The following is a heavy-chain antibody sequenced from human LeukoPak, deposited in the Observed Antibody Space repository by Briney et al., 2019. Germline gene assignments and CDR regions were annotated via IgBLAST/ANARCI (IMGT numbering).Heavy chain of an antibody. V-gene: IGHV3-20*04. CDR3: ARVNYYYDSSGSYEFDY. J-gene: IGHJ4*02. D-gene: IGHD3-22*01. CDR1: GFTFDDYG. CDR2: INWYGGST. Sequence: GGSLRLSCAASGFTFDDYGMSWVRQAPGKGLEWVSGINWYGGSTGYADSVKGRFTISSDNAKNSLYLQMNSLRAEDTALYYCARVNYYYDSSGSYEFDYWGQGTLVTVSS.